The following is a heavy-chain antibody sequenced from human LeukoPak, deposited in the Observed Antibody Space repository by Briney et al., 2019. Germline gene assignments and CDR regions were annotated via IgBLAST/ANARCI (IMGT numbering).Heavy chain of an antibody. CDR1: GGTFSSYA. D-gene: IGHD3-3*01. J-gene: IGHJ4*02. CDR3: AAAPGGYDFWSGYFV. CDR2: IIPIFGTA. Sequence: SVKVSCKASGGTFSSYAISWVRQAPGQGLEWMGGIIPIFGTANYAQKFQGRVTVTADESTSTAYMELSSLRSEDTAVYYCAAAPGGYDFWSGYFVWGQGTLVTVSS. V-gene: IGHV1-69*13.